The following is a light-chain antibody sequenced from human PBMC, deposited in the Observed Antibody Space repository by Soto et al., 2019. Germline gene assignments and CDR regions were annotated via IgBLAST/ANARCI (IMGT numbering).Light chain of an antibody. Sequence: EIVMTQSPATLSVSPGERATLSCRASQSVSSDLAWYQQKPGQAPRLLISGASTRATGIPARFSGSGSGTDFTLTISSLQSEDFAFFYCQHYNNWPPWTFGQGTKVEIK. CDR2: GAS. J-gene: IGKJ1*01. CDR3: QHYNNWPPWT. V-gene: IGKV3-15*01. CDR1: QSVSSD.